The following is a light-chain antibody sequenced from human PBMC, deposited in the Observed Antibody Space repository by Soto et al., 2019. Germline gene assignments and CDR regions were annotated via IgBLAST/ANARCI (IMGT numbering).Light chain of an antibody. CDR2: DVS. J-gene: IGLJ1*01. Sequence: QSALTQPASVSGSPGQSITISCTGTSSDVGGFNYVSWYQQHPGKAPKLMIYDVSNRPSGVAIRFSDSKSGNTASLAISGLQAEDEPDYYNISYTSSSTLGVFGTGTKLTVL. V-gene: IGLV2-14*01. CDR3: ISYTSSSTLGV. CDR1: SSDVGGFNY.